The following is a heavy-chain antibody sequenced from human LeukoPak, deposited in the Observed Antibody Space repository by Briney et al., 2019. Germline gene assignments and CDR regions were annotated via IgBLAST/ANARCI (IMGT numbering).Heavy chain of an antibody. CDR3: ARWTRAVDY. V-gene: IGHV4-39*01. CDR2: IYYSGST. J-gene: IGHJ4*02. CDR1: GGSISSSSYY. Sequence: SETLSLTCTVSGGSISSSSYYWGWIRQPPGKGLEWIGSIYYSGSTYYNPSLKSRVTISVDTSKNQFSLKLSSVTAADTAVYYCARWTRAVDYWGQGTVVTVSS. D-gene: IGHD3/OR15-3a*01.